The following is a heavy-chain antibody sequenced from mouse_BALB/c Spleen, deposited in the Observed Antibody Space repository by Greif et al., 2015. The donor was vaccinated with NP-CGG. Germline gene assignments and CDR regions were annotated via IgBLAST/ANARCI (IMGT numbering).Heavy chain of an antibody. Sequence: QVQLQQSGAELAKPGASVKMSCKASGYTFTSYWMHWVKQRSGQGLEWIGYINPSTGYTEYNQKFKDKATLTADKSSSTAYMQLSSLTSEDSAVYYCAKQYGNTAWFAYWGQGTLVTVSA. V-gene: IGHV1-7*01. J-gene: IGHJ3*01. CDR3: AKQYGNTAWFAY. D-gene: IGHD2-10*02. CDR1: GYTFTSYW. CDR2: INPSTGYT.